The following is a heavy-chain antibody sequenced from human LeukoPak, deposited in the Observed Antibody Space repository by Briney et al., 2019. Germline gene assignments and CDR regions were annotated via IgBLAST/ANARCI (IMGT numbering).Heavy chain of an antibody. CDR3: AGRLWRYMDV. D-gene: IGHD6-25*01. Sequence: GGSLRLSCVASGFNFRTYGMDWVRQAPGKGLEWVSVIYSGGSTYYADSVKGRFTISRDNSKNTLYLQMNSLRAEDTAVYYCAGRLWRYMDVWGKGTTVTVSS. CDR1: GFNFRTYG. CDR2: IYSGGST. V-gene: IGHV3-53*01. J-gene: IGHJ6*03.